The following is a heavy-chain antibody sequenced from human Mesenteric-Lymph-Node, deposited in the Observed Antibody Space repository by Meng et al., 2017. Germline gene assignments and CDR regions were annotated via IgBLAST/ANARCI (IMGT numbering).Heavy chain of an antibody. D-gene: IGHD3-10*01. V-gene: IGHV1-46*01. J-gene: IGHJ3*02. Sequence: ASVKVSCKASGYTFTSYYMHWVRQAPGQGLEWMGIINPSGGSTSYAQKFQGRVTMTRDTSTSTVYMELSSLRSEDTAVYYYARDFFGRYTEDAFDIWGQGTMVTVSS. CDR3: ARDFFGRYTEDAFDI. CDR2: INPSGGST. CDR1: GYTFTSYY.